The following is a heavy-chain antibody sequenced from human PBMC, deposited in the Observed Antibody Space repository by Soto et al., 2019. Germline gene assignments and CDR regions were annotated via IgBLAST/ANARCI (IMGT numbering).Heavy chain of an antibody. V-gene: IGHV3-30*18. D-gene: IGHD6-13*01. CDR1: GFTFRSFG. CDR2: VSYDGNHK. J-gene: IGHJ6*02. CDR3: AKGGGQKLGLNYGMGV. Sequence: QVQLVESGGGVIQPGTSLSLSCGSSGFTFRSFGMYWVRQAPGKGLEWVAVVSYDGNHKYYADSVKGRFTVSRGNAKNMLYSENNGLRGEGTAVYYCAKGGGQKLGLNYGMGVWGQGATVTVFS.